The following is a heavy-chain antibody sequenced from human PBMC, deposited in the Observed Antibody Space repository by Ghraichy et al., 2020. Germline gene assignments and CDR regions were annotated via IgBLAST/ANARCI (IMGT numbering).Heavy chain of an antibody. CDR3: TRDRATMGRGGFDY. J-gene: IGHJ4*02. CDR1: GFIFSSHA. CDR2: VSGPGGRT. D-gene: IGHD3-10*01. Sequence: GGSLRLTCAASGFIFSSHAMSWFRQAPGKGLEWVSGVSGPGGRTYYADSVKGRFTISRDNANQMLYVQMDSLRVEDTATYYCTRDRATMGRGGFDYWGQGTLVTVPS. V-gene: IGHV3-23*01.